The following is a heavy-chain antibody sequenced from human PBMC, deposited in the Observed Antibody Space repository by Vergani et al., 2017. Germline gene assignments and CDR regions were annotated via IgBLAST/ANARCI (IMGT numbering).Heavy chain of an antibody. CDR3: ARRSAGFGEGFDY. J-gene: IGHJ4*02. V-gene: IGHV4-34*01. CDR2: INHSGST. D-gene: IGHD3-10*01. Sequence: QVQLQESGPGLVKPSETLSLTCTVYGGSFSGYYWSWIRQPPGKGLEWIGEINHSGSTNYNPSLKSRVTISVDTSKNQFSLKLSSVTAADTAVYYCARRSAGFGEGFDYWGQGTLVTVSS. CDR1: GGSFSGYY.